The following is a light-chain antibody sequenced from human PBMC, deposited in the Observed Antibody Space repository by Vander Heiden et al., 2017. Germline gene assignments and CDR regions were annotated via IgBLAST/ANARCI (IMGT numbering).Light chain of an antibody. V-gene: IGLV2-14*01. J-gene: IGLJ2*01. CDR3: SSETSSSNL. CDR2: DVR. Sequence: SALTQPASVSGSPGQSIPISCTGTSSDVGGYNYVSWYQQHPGKDPILMIYDVRNRPAGVSNRFAGSQSGNTASPTISGLQAEDEDYYYCSSETSSSNLFGGGTKLTVL. CDR1: SSDVGGYNY.